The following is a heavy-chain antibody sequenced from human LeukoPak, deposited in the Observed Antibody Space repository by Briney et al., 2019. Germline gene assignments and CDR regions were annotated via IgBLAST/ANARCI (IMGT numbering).Heavy chain of an antibody. Sequence: GGSLRLSCAASGFKFFTSNMTWVRQAPGKGLEWVSSISSTSRYIYYADSVTGRFTISRDNAKNSLYLQMNSLRAEDTAVYYCASVDDYKKFDYWGQGTPVAVSS. CDR1: GFKFFTSN. J-gene: IGHJ4*02. D-gene: IGHD4-4*01. CDR2: ISSTSRYI. V-gene: IGHV3-21*01. CDR3: ASVDDYKKFDY.